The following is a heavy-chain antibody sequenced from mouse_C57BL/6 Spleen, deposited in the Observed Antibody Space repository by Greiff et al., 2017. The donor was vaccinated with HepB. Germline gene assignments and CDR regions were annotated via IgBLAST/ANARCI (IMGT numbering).Heavy chain of an antibody. CDR1: GYTFTSYW. Sequence: QVQLQQPGAELVRPGSSVKLSCKASGYTFTSYWMHWVTQRPIQGLEWIGNIDPSDSETHYNQKFKDKATLTVDKSSSTAYMQLSSLTSEDAAVYYCARALYDYDEFDYGGQGTTLTVSS. V-gene: IGHV1-52*01. J-gene: IGHJ2*01. CDR2: IDPSDSET. D-gene: IGHD2-4*01. CDR3: ARALYDYDEFDY.